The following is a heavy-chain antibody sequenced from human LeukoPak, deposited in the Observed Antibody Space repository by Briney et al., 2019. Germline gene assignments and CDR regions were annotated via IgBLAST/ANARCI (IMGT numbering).Heavy chain of an antibody. CDR3: ARARGYSGYDLFDY. D-gene: IGHD5-12*01. Sequence: SETLSLTCTVSGGSISSGSYYWSWIRQPAGKGLEWIGRIYTSGSTNYNPSLKSRVTISVDTSKNQFSLKLSSMTAADTAVYYCARARGYSGYDLFDYWGQGTLVTVSS. CDR1: GGSISSGSYY. CDR2: IYTSGST. J-gene: IGHJ4*02. V-gene: IGHV4-61*02.